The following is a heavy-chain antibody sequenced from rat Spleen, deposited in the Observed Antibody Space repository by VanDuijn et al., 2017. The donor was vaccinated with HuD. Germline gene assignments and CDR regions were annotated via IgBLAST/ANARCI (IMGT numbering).Heavy chain of an antibody. CDR1: GFSLSNYG. V-gene: IGHV2S61*01. D-gene: IGHD1-2*01. CDR3: ARSDFSSPYYFDY. CDR2: IWGNGNA. Sequence: QVQLKESGPGLVKPSLTLSLTCTVSGFSLSNYGVFWVRQPPGKGLEWMGVIWGNGNANYNSVLKSRLSISRDTSKSQVFLKMNNLQTEDTAMHFYARSDFSSPYYFDYWGQGVMVTVSS. J-gene: IGHJ2*01.